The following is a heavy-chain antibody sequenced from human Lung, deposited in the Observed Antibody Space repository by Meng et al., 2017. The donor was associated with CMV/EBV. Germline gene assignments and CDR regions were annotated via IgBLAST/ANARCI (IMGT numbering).Heavy chain of an antibody. Sequence: SXAVYGGSFSGYYWSWIRQPPGKGLEWIGEINHSGSTNYNPSLKSRVTISVDTSKNQFSLKLSSVTAADTAVYYCARELGYCSSTSCYTYYYYGMDVWXQGTTVTVSS. CDR2: INHSGST. CDR1: GGSFSGYY. J-gene: IGHJ6*02. CDR3: ARELGYCSSTSCYTYYYYGMDV. D-gene: IGHD2-2*02. V-gene: IGHV4-34*01.